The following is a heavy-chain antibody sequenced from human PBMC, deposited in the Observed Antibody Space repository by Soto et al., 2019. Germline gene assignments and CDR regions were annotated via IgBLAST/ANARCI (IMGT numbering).Heavy chain of an antibody. V-gene: IGHV1-69*01. CDR1: GGTFSSYA. CDR3: ARVLSPLGWYYGMDV. CDR2: IIPIFGTA. D-gene: IGHD2-2*01. Sequence: QVQLVQSGAEVKKPGSSVKVSCKASGGTFSSYAISWVRQAPGQGLEWMGGIIPIFGTANYAQKFEGRVTSTSDESTSTAYMELSILRSEDTAVYYCARVLSPLGWYYGMDVWGQGTTVTVSS. J-gene: IGHJ6*02.